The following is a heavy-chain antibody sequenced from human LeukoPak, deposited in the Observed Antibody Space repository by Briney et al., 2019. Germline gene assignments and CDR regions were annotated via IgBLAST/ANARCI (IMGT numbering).Heavy chain of an antibody. Sequence: PGGSLRLSCAASGLTFSSFGMHWVRQAPGKGLEWLASISFDGREIYYGDSVRGRFTISRDNSKNTLFLQMNSLRADDTAVYLCAKDREGRGYNYGTYFDYWGQGTLVTVSS. J-gene: IGHJ4*02. CDR1: GLTFSSFG. D-gene: IGHD5-18*01. CDR2: ISFDGREI. CDR3: AKDREGRGYNYGTYFDY. V-gene: IGHV3-30*18.